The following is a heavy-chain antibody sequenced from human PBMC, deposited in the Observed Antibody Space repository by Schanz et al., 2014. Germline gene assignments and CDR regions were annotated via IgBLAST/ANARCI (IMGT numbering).Heavy chain of an antibody. CDR3: ARATGANASPYYFDY. CDR2: ISWNSYSL. CDR1: GFIFEDYA. J-gene: IGHJ4*02. D-gene: IGHD2-8*01. V-gene: IGHV3-9*01. Sequence: EVQLVESGGGLVQPGRSLRLSCAASGFIFEDYAMYWVRQAPGKGLEWVSGISWNSYSLLYADSVQGRFTISRDNAKNSLYLQMNSLSHDATALYYCARATGANASPYYFDYWGQGSLVTVSS.